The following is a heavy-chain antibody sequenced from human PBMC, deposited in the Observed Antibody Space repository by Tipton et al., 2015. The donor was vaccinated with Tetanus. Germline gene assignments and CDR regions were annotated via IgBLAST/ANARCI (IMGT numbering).Heavy chain of an antibody. CDR3: ARVGGGSKWLFDY. CDR1: GYPFNNFW. D-gene: IGHD5-12*01. J-gene: IGHJ4*02. Sequence: QLVQSGAEVIEPGESLKISCKGFGYPFNNFWISWVRQMPGRGLEWMGIIFPGDSDIRYSPSFQGRVTISADKYISTAYLQWSSVRASDTAMYFCARVGGGSKWLFDYWGQGTPVTVSS. V-gene: IGHV5-51*01. CDR2: IFPGDSDI.